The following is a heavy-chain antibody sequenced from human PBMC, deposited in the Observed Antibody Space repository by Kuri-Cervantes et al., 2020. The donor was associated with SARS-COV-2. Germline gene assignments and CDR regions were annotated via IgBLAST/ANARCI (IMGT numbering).Heavy chain of an antibody. CDR1: GGSISSYY. CDR3: ARYPTGSSGWYSSDAFDI. CDR2: IYTSGST. D-gene: IGHD6-19*01. V-gene: IGHV4-4*07. Sequence: ESLKISCTVSGGSISSYYWSWIRQPAGKGLEWIGRIYTSGSTNYNPSLKSRVTMSVDTSKNQFSLKLSSVTAADTAVYYCARYPTGSSGWYSSDAFDIWGQGTMVTVSS. J-gene: IGHJ3*02.